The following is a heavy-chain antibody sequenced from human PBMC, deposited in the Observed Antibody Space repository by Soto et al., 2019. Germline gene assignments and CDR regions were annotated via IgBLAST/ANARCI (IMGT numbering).Heavy chain of an antibody. Sequence: SETLSLTCTVSGGSISSYYWSWIRQPPGKGLEWIGYIYYSGTTYYNPSLESRIRISVDTSKNQFSLMLNSVTAADTAVYYCAMSRKGYGDFDYWGQGTLVTVSS. CDR2: IYYSGTT. V-gene: IGHV4-59*06. D-gene: IGHD5-12*01. CDR3: AMSRKGYGDFDY. J-gene: IGHJ4*02. CDR1: GGSISSYY.